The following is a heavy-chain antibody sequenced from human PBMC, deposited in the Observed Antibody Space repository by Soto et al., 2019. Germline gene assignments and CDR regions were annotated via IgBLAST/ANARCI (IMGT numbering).Heavy chain of an antibody. D-gene: IGHD2-21*02. CDR1: GYSFTSYW. CDR3: ARRGGNSPYYYYGMDV. Sequence: GESLKISCKGSGYSFTSYWISWVRQMPGKGLEWMGRIDPSDSYTNYSPSFQGHVTISADKSISTAYLQWSSLKASDTAMYYCARRGGNSPYYYYGMDVWGQGTTVTVSS. J-gene: IGHJ6*02. V-gene: IGHV5-10-1*01. CDR2: IDPSDSYT.